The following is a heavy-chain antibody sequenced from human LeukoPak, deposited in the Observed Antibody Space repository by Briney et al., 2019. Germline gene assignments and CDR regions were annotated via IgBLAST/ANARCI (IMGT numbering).Heavy chain of an antibody. CDR3: AKAPTRFHIVVVRGASGGYFDY. CDR2: ISYDGSNK. V-gene: IGHV3-30*18. D-gene: IGHD3-22*01. Sequence: GGSLRLSCAASGFTFSSYGMHWVRQAPGKGLEWVAVISYDGSNKYYADSVKGRFTISGDNSKNTLYLQMNSLRAEDTAVYYCAKAPTRFHIVVVRGASGGYFDYWGQGTLVTVSS. CDR1: GFTFSSYG. J-gene: IGHJ4*02.